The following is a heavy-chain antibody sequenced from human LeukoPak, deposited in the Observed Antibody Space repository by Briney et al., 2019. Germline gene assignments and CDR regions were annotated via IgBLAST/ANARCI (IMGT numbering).Heavy chain of an antibody. D-gene: IGHD2-21*02. CDR3: AKDQAGKGDCGGDCYPDEYYYYGMDV. CDR1: GFTFSSYG. V-gene: IGHV3-30*18. Sequence: GGSLRLSCAASGFTFSSYGMHWVRQAPGKGLEWVAVISYDGSNKYYADSVKGRFTISRDNSKNTLYLQMNSLRAEDTAVYYSAKDQAGKGDCGGDCYPDEYYYYGMDVWGQGTTVTVSS. J-gene: IGHJ6*02. CDR2: ISYDGSNK.